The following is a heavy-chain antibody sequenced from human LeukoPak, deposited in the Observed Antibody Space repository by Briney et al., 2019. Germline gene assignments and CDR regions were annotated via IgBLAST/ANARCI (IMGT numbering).Heavy chain of an antibody. J-gene: IGHJ4*02. Sequence: AGGSLRLSCAASGFTFSSYSRNWVRQAPGKGLEWVSSISSSSSYIYYADSVKGRFTISRDNAKNSLYLQMNSLRAEDTAVYYWARDFLTGYFDYWGQGTLVTVSS. V-gene: IGHV3-21*01. CDR2: ISSSSSYI. D-gene: IGHD3-9*01. CDR3: ARDFLTGYFDY. CDR1: GFTFSSYS.